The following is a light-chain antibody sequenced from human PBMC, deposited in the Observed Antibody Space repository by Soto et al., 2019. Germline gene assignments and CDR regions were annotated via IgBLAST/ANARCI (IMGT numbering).Light chain of an antibody. CDR3: QQYNNWPPLT. V-gene: IGKV3-15*01. Sequence: EIVMPQSQATLSVSPGESYTLSCRASQSVSSNLAWYQQKPGQAPRLLIYGASTRATGIPARFSGSGSGTEFTLTISSLQSEDFAVYYCQQYNNWPPLTFGGGTKVDIK. CDR2: GAS. J-gene: IGKJ4*01. CDR1: QSVSSN.